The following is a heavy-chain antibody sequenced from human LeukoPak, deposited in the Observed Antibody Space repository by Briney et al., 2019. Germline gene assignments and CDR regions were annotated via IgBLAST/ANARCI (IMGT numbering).Heavy chain of an antibody. J-gene: IGHJ4*02. CDR2: ISGSGGST. V-gene: IGHV3-23*01. CDR3: AKDRPYCSSTSCYREYYFDY. Sequence: GGSLRLSCAASGFTFSSYAMSWVRQAPGKGLEWVSAISGSGGSTYYADSVKGRFTISRDNSKNTLSLQMNSLRAEDTAVYYCAKDRPYCSSTSCYREYYFDYWGQGTLVTVSS. CDR1: GFTFSSYA. D-gene: IGHD2-2*01.